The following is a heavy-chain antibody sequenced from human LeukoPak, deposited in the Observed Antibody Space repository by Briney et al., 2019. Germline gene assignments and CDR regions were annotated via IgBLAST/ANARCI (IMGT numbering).Heavy chain of an antibody. CDR3: ARVIVVVPIGVYHYYAMDV. CDR2: IYYSGSA. J-gene: IGHJ6*02. V-gene: IGHV4-31*03. CDR1: GDSISTGGYY. D-gene: IGHD2-2*01. Sequence: SQTLSLTCTVSGDSISTGGYYWAWIRQLRERGLEWIGYIYYSGSAHYNPSLQSRVTISVDTSKNQFSLNLNSVTAADTAVYYCARVIVVVPIGVYHYYAMDVWGQGTTVTVSS.